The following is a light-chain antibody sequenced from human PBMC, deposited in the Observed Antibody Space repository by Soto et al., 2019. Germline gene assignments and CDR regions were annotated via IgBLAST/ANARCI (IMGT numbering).Light chain of an antibody. V-gene: IGLV2-14*01. CDR2: GVS. Sequence: QSALTQPASVSGSPGQSITISCTGTSSDIGGYNYVSWYQQYPGKAPKLMIFGVSDRPSGVSNRFSGSKSGTTASLTISGRQAEEEADYYCSSYKTSTTVVVFGGGTKLTVL. J-gene: IGLJ2*01. CDR1: SSDIGGYNY. CDR3: SSYKTSTTVVV.